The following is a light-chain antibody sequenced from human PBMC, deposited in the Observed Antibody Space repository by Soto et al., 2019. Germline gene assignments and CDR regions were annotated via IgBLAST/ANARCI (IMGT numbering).Light chain of an antibody. CDR2: AAS. CDR1: QSVGGN. CDR3: QQYDNWPPIT. J-gene: IGKJ5*01. V-gene: IGKV3D-15*01. Sequence: EIVVTQSPATLSVSPGARATLSCRASQSVGGNLAWYQQTPGQAPRLLIYAASTRAAGIPARFSGSGFGTESTVTISSLQSEDFAVYYCQQYDNWPPITFGQGTRLEI.